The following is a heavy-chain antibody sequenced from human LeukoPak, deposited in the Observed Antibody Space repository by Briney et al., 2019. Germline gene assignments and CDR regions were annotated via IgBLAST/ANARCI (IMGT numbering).Heavy chain of an antibody. Sequence: ASVKVSCKASGYTFTSYGISWVRQAPGQGLEWMGWISAYNGNTNYAQKLQGRVTMTTDTSTSTAYMELRSLRSDDTAVYYCARGITMVRGVYYFDYWGQATLVTVSS. CDR2: ISAYNGNT. D-gene: IGHD3-10*01. V-gene: IGHV1-18*01. CDR3: ARGITMVRGVYYFDY. J-gene: IGHJ4*02. CDR1: GYTFTSYG.